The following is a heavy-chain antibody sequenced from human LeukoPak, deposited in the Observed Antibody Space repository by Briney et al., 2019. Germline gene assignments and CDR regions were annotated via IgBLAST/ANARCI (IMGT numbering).Heavy chain of an antibody. V-gene: IGHV4-59*01. D-gene: IGHD6-13*01. CDR3: ARGPELVPAQ. J-gene: IGHJ4*02. CDR2: IYYSGST. CDR1: GGSINSYY. Sequence: SETLSLTCTVSGGSINSYYWSWIRQPPGKGLEWIGYIYYSGSTNYNPSLKSRVTISEDTSKNQFSLKLSSVTAADTAVYYCARGPELVPAQWGQGTLVTVSS.